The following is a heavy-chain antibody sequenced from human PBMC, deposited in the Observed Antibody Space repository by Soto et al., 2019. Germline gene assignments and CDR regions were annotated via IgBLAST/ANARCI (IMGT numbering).Heavy chain of an antibody. CDR1: GGSISSGYY. V-gene: IGHV4-31*03. CDR3: ARGGGYDSFDY. J-gene: IGHJ4*02. Sequence: PSETLSLTCTVSGGSISSGYYWSWIRQYPGKGLEWIGYIYYSGNTYYNPSLKSRVSISLDTSKSQFSLKLDSVTAADMAVYYCARGGGYDSFDYWGQGVLVTVSS. CDR2: IYYSGNT. D-gene: IGHD5-12*01.